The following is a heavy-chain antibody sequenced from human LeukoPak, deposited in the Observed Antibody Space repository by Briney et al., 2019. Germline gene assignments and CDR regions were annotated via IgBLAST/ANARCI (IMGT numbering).Heavy chain of an antibody. V-gene: IGHV4-61*02. D-gene: IGHD1-14*01. CDR1: GGSISSGSYY. CDR2: IYTSGST. Sequence: SETLSLTCTVSGGSISSGSYYWSWIRQPAGKGLEWIGRIYTSGSTNYNPSLKSRVTISVDTSKNQFSLKLSSVTAADTAVYYCARVAITYWFDPWGQGTLVTVSS. CDR3: ARVAITYWFDP. J-gene: IGHJ5*02.